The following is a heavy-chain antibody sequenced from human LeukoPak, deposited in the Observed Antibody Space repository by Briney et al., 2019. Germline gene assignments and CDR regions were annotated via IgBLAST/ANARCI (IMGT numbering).Heavy chain of an antibody. J-gene: IGHJ3*02. CDR3: ARRAPEVADDAFDI. CDR2: IIPILGIA. Sequence: GASVKVSCKASGGTFSSHTISWVRQAPGQGLEWMGRIIPILGIANYAQKFQGRVTITADKSTSTAYMELSSLRSEDTAVYYCARRAPEVADDAFDIWGQGTMVTVSS. V-gene: IGHV1-69*02. CDR1: GGTFSSHT. D-gene: IGHD2-15*01.